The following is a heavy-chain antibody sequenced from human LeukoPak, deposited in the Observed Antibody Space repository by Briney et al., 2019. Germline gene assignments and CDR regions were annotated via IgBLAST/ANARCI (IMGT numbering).Heavy chain of an antibody. D-gene: IGHD6-19*01. CDR2: IRYDGSNK. V-gene: IGHV3-30*02. CDR1: RFTFSTYG. Sequence: GGSLRLSCAASRFTFSTYGMHWVRQAPGKGLEWVAFIRYDGSNKQYADSVKGRFTISRDNSKNTLYLQMNSLRAEDTALYYCAKDIVGVIAVAGFFDYWGQGTLVTVSS. CDR3: AKDIVGVIAVAGFFDY. J-gene: IGHJ4*02.